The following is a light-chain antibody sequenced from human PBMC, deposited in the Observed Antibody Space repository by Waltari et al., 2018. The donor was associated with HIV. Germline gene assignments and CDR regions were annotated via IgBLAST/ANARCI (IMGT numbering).Light chain of an antibody. V-gene: IGKV1-12*02. Sequence: DIQMTQSPSSVSASIGDRVTITCRASQVITSWLAWYQQKPGKAPKLLIHGVSSLQSGVPSRFSGRTSGTDFSLTIRGLQPEDYATYFCHQTYSSPFSFGPGTKVDVK. CDR3: HQTYSSPFS. CDR2: GVS. CDR1: QVITSW. J-gene: IGKJ3*01.